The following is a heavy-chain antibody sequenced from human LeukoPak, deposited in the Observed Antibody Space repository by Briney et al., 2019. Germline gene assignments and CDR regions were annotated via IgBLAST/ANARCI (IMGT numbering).Heavy chain of an antibody. D-gene: IGHD6-6*01. Sequence: KASETLSLTCTVSGDSITSGDYYWTWIRQPAGKTLEWIGRIYSSGYTVYSPSLKSRVTISLDASKNQFSLTLNSVTAADTAVYYCARDPLRPDVHYYYMDVWGKGTTVTVPS. J-gene: IGHJ6*03. V-gene: IGHV4-61*02. CDR2: IYSSGYT. CDR1: GDSITSGDYY. CDR3: ARDPLRPDVHYYYMDV.